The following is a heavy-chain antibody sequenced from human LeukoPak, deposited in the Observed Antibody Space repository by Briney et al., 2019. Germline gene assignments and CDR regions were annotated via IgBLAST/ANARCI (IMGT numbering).Heavy chain of an antibody. V-gene: IGHV3-30-3*01. CDR2: ISYDGSNK. CDR3: ARGRRSGYYYGMDV. Sequence: TGGSLRLSCAASGFTFSSYAMHWVRQAPGKGLEWVAVISYDGSNKYYADSVKGRFTISRDNSKNTLYLQMNSLRAEDTAVYYCARGRRSGYYYGMDVWGQGTTVTVSS. J-gene: IGHJ6*02. CDR1: GFTFSSYA.